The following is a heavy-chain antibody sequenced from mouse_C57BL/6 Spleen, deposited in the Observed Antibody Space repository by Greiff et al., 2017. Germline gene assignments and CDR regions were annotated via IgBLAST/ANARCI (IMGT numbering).Heavy chain of an antibody. J-gene: IGHJ4*01. CDR3: ARNPWPSYAMDY. CDR2: IRNKANGYTT. CDR1: GFTFTDYY. Sequence: DVKLVESGGGLVQPGGSLSLSCAASGFTFTDYYMSWVRQPPGKALEWLGFIRNKANGYTTEYSASVKGRFTISRDNSQSILYLQMNALRAEDSATYYCARNPWPSYAMDYWGQGTSVTVSS. V-gene: IGHV7-3*01.